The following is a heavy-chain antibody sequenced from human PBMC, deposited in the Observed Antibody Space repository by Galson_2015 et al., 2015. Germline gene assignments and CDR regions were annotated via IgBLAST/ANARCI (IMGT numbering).Heavy chain of an antibody. CDR1: GFTFSSYA. V-gene: IGHV3-23*01. J-gene: IGHJ4*02. CDR3: AKDLYWGHPKGFDY. CDR2: ISGSGGST. Sequence: SLRLSCAASGFTFSSYAMNWVRQAPGKGLEWVSTISGSGGSTYYADSVKGRFTISRDNSKNTLYVQMNSLRAEDTAVYYCAKDLYWGHPKGFDYWGQGTLVTVSS. D-gene: IGHD7-27*01.